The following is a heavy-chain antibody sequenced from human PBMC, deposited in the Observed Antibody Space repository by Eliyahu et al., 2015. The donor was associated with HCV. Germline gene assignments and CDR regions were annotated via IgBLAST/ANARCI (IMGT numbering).Heavy chain of an antibody. Sequence: QLQLQESGPGLVKPSETLSLTCTVSGGSISSSSYXXGWIRQPPGXGLEWIGGIYYSGSTYYNPSLKSRVTISVDTSKNQFSLKLSSVTAADTAVYYCARHSIYDFWRSIHQSNWFDPWGQGTLVTVSS. CDR2: IYYSGST. CDR3: ARHSIYDFWRSIHQSNWFDP. D-gene: IGHD3-3*01. CDR1: GGSISSSSYX. V-gene: IGHV4-39*01. J-gene: IGHJ5*01.